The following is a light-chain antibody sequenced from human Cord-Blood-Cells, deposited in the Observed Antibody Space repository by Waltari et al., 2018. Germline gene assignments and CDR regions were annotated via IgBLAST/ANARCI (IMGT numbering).Light chain of an antibody. CDR3: CSYAGSYTLAVV. Sequence: QSALTQPRSVSGSPGQSVTISCTGTRSDVGGYNSVSWYQQHPGKAPKLMIYDVSKRPSGVPDRFSGSKSGNTASLTISGLQAEDEADYYCCSYAGSYTLAVVFGGGTKLTVL. CDR2: DVS. J-gene: IGLJ2*01. V-gene: IGLV2-11*01. CDR1: RSDVGGYNS.